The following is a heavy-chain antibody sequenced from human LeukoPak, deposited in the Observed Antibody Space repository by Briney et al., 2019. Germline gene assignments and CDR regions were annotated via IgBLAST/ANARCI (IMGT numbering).Heavy chain of an antibody. J-gene: IGHJ4*02. V-gene: IGHV3-53*01. Sequence: GGSLRLSCAVSGFSVSNNYMNWVRQAPGRGLEWVSLIYSRGGTSYADSVKGRFTISRDSSKNTLFLQMNSLRVEDTAVYYCARDPPGIAASGTYYWGQGTLVTVSS. CDR1: GFSVSNNY. CDR3: ARDPPGIAASGTYY. D-gene: IGHD6-13*01. CDR2: IYSRGGT.